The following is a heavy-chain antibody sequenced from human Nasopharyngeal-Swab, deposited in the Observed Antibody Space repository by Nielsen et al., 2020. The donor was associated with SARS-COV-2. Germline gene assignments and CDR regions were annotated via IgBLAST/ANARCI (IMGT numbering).Heavy chain of an antibody. CDR2: IYYSGST. CDR1: GGSISSSSYY. J-gene: IGHJ5*02. V-gene: IGHV4-39*01. Sequence: SETPSLTCTVSGGSISSSSYYWGWIRQPPGKGLEWIGSIYYSGSTYYNPSLKSRVTIFVDTSKNQFSLKLSSVTAADTAVYYCARHASGSYYPGVAGNWFDPWGQGTLVTVSS. CDR3: ARHASGSYYPGVAGNWFDP. D-gene: IGHD1-26*01.